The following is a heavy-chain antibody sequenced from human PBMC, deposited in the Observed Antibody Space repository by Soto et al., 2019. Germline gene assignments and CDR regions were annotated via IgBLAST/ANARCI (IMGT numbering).Heavy chain of an antibody. J-gene: IGHJ4*02. CDR2: IYYSGST. Sequence: SETLSLTCTVSGGSISSSSYYWGWIRQPPGKGLEWIGSIYYSGSTYYNLSLKSRVTISVDTSKNQFSLKLSSVTAADTAVYYCARDKITGLFDYWGQGTLVTVSS. CDR3: ARDKITGLFDY. D-gene: IGHD2-8*02. CDR1: GGSISSSSYY. V-gene: IGHV4-39*02.